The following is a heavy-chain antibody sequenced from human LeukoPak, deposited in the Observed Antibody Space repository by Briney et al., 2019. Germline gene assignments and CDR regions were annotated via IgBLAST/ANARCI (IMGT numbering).Heavy chain of an antibody. D-gene: IGHD6-19*01. J-gene: IGHJ4*02. CDR1: GGSISGYY. V-gene: IGHV4-4*07. CDR3: ARSTGWSSDLFDY. Sequence: SETLSLTCTVSGGSISGYYWNWIRQPAGKGLEWIGRVYTSGTTNYSPSLKSRITMSVDTSKSQFSLRLISVTAADTAVYYCARSTGWSSDLFDYWGQGTLVTVSS. CDR2: VYTSGTT.